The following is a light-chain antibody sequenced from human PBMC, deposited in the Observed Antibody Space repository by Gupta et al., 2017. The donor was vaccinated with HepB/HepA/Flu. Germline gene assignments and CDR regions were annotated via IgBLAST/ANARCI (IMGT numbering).Light chain of an antibody. J-gene: IGKJ4*01. CDR3: QHGNSYPNT. CDR2: SAS. Sequence: DIQMTESPSSLSASVGDTVTITCRASQGISTHLAWFQYTPGKAPKSLIFSASTVHSGVPSRFSGSGSGTDFTLTISSLQPEDIATYYCQHGNSYPNTFGGGTKVEI. V-gene: IGKV1-16*01. CDR1: QGISTH.